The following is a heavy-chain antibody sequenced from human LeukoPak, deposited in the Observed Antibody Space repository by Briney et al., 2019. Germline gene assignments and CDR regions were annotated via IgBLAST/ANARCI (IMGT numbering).Heavy chain of an antibody. CDR3: ARGSYGLDYFDY. Sequence: LSLTCTVSXGSISSGGYYWSWLRQHPGTGLEWIGYIYYSGSTYYNPSLKSRVTISVDTFKNQFSLKLSSVTAADTAVYYCARGSYGLDYFDYWGQGTLVTVSS. V-gene: IGHV4-31*03. CDR2: IYYSGST. J-gene: IGHJ4*02. D-gene: IGHD3-16*01. CDR1: XGSISSGGYY.